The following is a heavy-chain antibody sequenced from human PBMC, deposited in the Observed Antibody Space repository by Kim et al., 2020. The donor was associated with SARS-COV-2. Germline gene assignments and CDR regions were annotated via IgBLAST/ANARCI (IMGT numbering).Heavy chain of an antibody. J-gene: IGHJ3*02. Sequence: GESLKISCKGSGYSFTSYWIGWVRQMPGKGLEWMGIINPADSDTRHSPSFQGQVTMSADRSITTAYLQWSSLQASDTAMYYCARRGKNCGGACYSHAFDIWGQGTRVTVSS. CDR3: ARRGKNCGGACYSHAFDI. D-gene: IGHD2-21*02. CDR1: GYSFTSYW. V-gene: IGHV5-51*01. CDR2: INPADSDT.